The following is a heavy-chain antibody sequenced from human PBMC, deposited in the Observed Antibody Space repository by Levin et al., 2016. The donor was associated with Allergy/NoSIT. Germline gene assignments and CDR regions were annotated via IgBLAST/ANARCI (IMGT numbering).Heavy chain of an antibody. CDR2: TYYRSKWYN. J-gene: IGHJ4*02. CDR1: GDSVSNNNAA. D-gene: IGHD6-19*01. CDR3: TREVSSGSDY. Sequence: SQTLSLTCAISGDSVSNNNAAWTWMRQSPSRGLEWLGRTYYRSKWYNNYAESVKSRITINPDTSQNQFALQLKSVSPDDTAVYYCTREVSSGSDYWGQGTLVTVSS. V-gene: IGHV6-1*01.